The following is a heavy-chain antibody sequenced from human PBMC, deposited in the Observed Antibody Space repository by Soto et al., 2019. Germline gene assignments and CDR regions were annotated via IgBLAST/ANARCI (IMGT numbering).Heavy chain of an antibody. CDR2: IYAGDSET. D-gene: IGHD3-16*01. Sequence: GESLKISCKGSGYRFTSYWIAWVRQMPGKGLEWMGIIYAGDSETRYSPSFQGQVTISADKSINTAYLQWSSLKASDTAIYYCARPGGKDDDVRYLHDVFDIWRRGTMVTVPS. V-gene: IGHV5-51*01. J-gene: IGHJ3*02. CDR3: ARPGGKDDDVRYLHDVFDI. CDR1: GYRFTSYW.